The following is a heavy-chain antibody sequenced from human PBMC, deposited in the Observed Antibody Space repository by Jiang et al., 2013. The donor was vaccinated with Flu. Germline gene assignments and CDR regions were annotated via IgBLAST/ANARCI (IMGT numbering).Heavy chain of an antibody. CDR3: ARDVASGNYPLYYFDY. V-gene: IGHV3-7*03. CDR2: IKQDGGET. Sequence: QLLESGGGLVQPGGSLRLSCVASGFSFSSFWMTWVRQAPGKGLEWVANIKQDGGETGYVDSVKGRFTISRDNAKKSLYLQMNSLRAEDSAVYYWARDVASGNYPLYYFDYWGQGTLVTVSS. D-gene: IGHD1-7*01. CDR1: GFSFSSFW. J-gene: IGHJ4*02.